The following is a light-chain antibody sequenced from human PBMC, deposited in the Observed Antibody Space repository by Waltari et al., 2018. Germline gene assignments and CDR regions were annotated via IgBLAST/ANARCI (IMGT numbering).Light chain of an antibody. CDR1: KLGDKY. J-gene: IGLJ1*01. Sequence: SYELTQPPSVSVSPGQTASITCSGDKLGDKYACWYQQKPGQSPVVVIYQDTKRPSGIPERFSGSNSGNTATLTISETQAMDEADYYCQAWDSNSYVFGTGTKVTVL. V-gene: IGLV3-1*01. CDR2: QDT. CDR3: QAWDSNSYV.